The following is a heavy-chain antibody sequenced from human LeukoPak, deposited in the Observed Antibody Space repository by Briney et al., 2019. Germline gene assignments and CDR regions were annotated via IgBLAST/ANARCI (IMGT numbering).Heavy chain of an antibody. CDR2: IRYDGSNK. CDR1: GFTFSSYG. CDR3: AKDGDIVGAPYHYYYMDV. J-gene: IGHJ6*03. Sequence: PGGSLRLSCAASGFTFSSYGMHWVRQAPGKGLEWVAFIRYDGSNKYYADSVKGRFTISRDNSKNTLYLQMNSLRAEDTAVYYCAKDGDIVGAPYHYYYMDVWGKGTTVTISS. V-gene: IGHV3-30*02. D-gene: IGHD1-26*01.